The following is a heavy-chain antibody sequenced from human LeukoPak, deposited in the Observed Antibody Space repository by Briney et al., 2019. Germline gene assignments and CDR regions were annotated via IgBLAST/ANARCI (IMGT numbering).Heavy chain of an antibody. V-gene: IGHV1-8*01. J-gene: IGHJ4*02. D-gene: IGHD3-3*01. CDR1: GSTFTSSD. CDR3: ARSAPYYASWSGPRHDY. CDR2: MTPYNRNR. Sequence: ASVTVTCYASGSTFTSSDISRGRQATAPGLESMGCMTPYNRNRGYAQKFQGRVTMTRDTSISTAYMELSSLRSEDTAVYYCARSAPYYASWSGPRHDYWGQGSLVTVSS.